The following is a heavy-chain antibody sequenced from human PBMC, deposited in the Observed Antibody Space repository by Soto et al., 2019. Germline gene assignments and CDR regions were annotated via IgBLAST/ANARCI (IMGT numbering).Heavy chain of an antibody. V-gene: IGHV3-7*01. CDR2: IKQDGSEK. Sequence: GGSLRLSCAASGFTFSSYWMSWVRQAPGKGLEWVANIKQDGSEKYYVDSVKGRFTISRDNAKNSLYLQMNSLRAEDTAVYYCARGFLEWLSDMDVWGKGTTVTVSS. J-gene: IGHJ6*03. CDR1: GFTFSSYW. D-gene: IGHD3-3*01. CDR3: ARGFLEWLSDMDV.